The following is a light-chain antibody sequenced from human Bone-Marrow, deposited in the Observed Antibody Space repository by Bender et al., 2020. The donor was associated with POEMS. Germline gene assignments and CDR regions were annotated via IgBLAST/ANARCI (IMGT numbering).Light chain of an antibody. CDR3: QVWDSSSLHVV. CDR1: NIGSKS. V-gene: IGLV3-21*04. J-gene: IGLJ2*01. CDR2: YDG. Sequence: SYALTQPPSVSEAPGKTARITCGGNNIGSKSVHWYQQKPGQAPVLVIYYDGDRPSGIPERFSGSNSGNTATLTISRVQGGDEADYFCQVWDSSSLHVVFGGGTKLTVL.